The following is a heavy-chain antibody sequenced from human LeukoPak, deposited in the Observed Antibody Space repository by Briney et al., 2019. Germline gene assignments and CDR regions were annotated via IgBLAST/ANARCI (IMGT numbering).Heavy chain of an antibody. CDR2: IYYSGST. D-gene: IGHD5-18*01. V-gene: IGHV4-59*11. CDR3: ARDSGDSYGYPLFDP. Sequence: PSETLSLTCTVSGGSISSHYWSWIRQPPGKGLEWIGYIYYSGSTNYNPSLKSRVTISVDTSKNQFSLKLSSVTAADTAVYYCARDSGDSYGYPLFDPWGQGTLVTVSS. J-gene: IGHJ5*02. CDR1: GGSISSHY.